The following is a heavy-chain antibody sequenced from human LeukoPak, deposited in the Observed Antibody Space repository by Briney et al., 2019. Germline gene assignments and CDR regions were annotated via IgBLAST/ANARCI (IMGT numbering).Heavy chain of an antibody. V-gene: IGHV3-23*01. J-gene: IGHJ4*02. Sequence: GGSLRLSCAASGFTFSSDAMSWVRQAPGRGLEWVSTVTASGGSTYYADSVKGRFTISRDNSKNTLYLQMNSLRADDTAVYFCATGPALTGYGDYSGLGFDYWGQGALVTVSS. D-gene: IGHD4-17*01. CDR3: ATGPALTGYGDYSGLGFDY. CDR1: GFTFSSDA. CDR2: VTASGGST.